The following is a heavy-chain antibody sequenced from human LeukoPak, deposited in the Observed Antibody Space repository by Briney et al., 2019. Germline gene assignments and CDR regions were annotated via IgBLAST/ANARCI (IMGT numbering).Heavy chain of an antibody. D-gene: IGHD1-26*01. J-gene: IGHJ4*02. Sequence: GGSLRLSCAASGFSFSNYAMAWVRQAPGKGLEWVSLISGTTGGTFYADSVKGRFTISRDNSKNTLYLHMNSLGADDTAVYYCAKDLSGSYPSPDYWGQGTLVTVSS. CDR1: GFSFSNYA. CDR2: ISGTTGGT. CDR3: AKDLSGSYPSPDY. V-gene: IGHV3-23*01.